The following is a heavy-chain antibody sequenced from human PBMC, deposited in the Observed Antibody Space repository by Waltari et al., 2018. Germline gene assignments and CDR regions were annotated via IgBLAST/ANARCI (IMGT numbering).Heavy chain of an antibody. J-gene: IGHJ4*02. V-gene: IGHV3-7*01. CDR3: ARGYSSSWYGADYFDY. D-gene: IGHD6-13*01. CDR2: IKQDGSEK. Sequence: EVQLVESGGGLVQPGGSLRLSCAASGFTFSSYWMSWVRQAPGKGLGWVANIKQDGSEKYYVDSVKGRFTISRDNAKNSLYLQMNSLRAEDTAVYYCARGYSSSWYGADYFDYWGQGTLVTVSS. CDR1: GFTFSSYW.